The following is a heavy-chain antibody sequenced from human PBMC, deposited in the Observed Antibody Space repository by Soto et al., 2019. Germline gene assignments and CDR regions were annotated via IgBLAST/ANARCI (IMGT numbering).Heavy chain of an antibody. Sequence: VGSLRLSCAASGFVFSTYSMTWVRQAPGEGLEWVSSIRSSDSYIHYADSVKGRFTISRDNTRNSLYLQMNSLRAEDTAVYYCARYCTGGSCRHNYYYGMDVWGQGTTVTVSS. CDR1: GFVFSTYS. V-gene: IGHV3-21*01. J-gene: IGHJ6*02. D-gene: IGHD2-15*01. CDR2: IRSSDSYI. CDR3: ARYCTGGSCRHNYYYGMDV.